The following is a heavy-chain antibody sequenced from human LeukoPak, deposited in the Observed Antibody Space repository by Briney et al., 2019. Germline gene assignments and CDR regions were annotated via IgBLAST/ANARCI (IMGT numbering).Heavy chain of an antibody. CDR3: AREAGGGQNDY. V-gene: IGHV3-30*02. CDR1: GFTFSSYG. J-gene: IGHJ4*02. CDR2: IRYDGGHQ. Sequence: GGSLRLSCAASGFTFSSYGIHWVRQAPGKGLEWVSFIRYDGGHQYYADSVKGRLTISRDNSKNTLYLQMNSPRAEDTAVYYCAREAGGGQNDYWGQGTLVTVSS. D-gene: IGHD6-19*01.